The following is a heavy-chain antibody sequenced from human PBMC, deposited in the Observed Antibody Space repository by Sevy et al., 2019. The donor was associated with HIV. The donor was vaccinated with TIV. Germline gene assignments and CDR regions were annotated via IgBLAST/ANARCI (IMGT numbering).Heavy chain of an antibody. J-gene: IGHJ6*03. CDR1: GFTFGDYA. CDR3: TRVYRDGEGAAMVKQGHYYYYYYMDV. CDR2: IRSKAYGGTT. D-gene: IGHD5-18*01. Sequence: GGSLRLSCTASGFTFGDYAMSWFRQAPGKGLEWVGFIRSKAYGGTTEYAASVKGRFTISRDDSKSIAYLQMNSLKTEDTAVYYCTRVYRDGEGAAMVKQGHYYYYYYMDVWGKGTTVTVSS. V-gene: IGHV3-49*03.